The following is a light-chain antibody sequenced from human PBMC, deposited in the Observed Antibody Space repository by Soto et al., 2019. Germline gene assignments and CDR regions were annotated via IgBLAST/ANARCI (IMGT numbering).Light chain of an antibody. Sequence: QSVLTQPPSASGTTGQRVTISCSGSSSNIGNFYVYWYQQLQGTAPKLLIYNNNQRPLGVPDRFAGSKSGTSASLAISGLGSEDEDDYYCAAWDDSLSGPGVFGGGTQLTVL. CDR3: AAWDDSLSGPGV. J-gene: IGLJ7*01. CDR1: SSNIGNFY. V-gene: IGLV1-47*02. CDR2: NNN.